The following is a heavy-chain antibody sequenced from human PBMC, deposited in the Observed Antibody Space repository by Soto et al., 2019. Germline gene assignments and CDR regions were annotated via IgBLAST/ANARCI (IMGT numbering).Heavy chain of an antibody. D-gene: IGHD3-9*01. CDR2: IYHTGRT. V-gene: IGHV4-4*02. J-gene: IGHJ3*02. CDR1: NASISSSNW. Sequence: QVQLQESGPRLVKPSGTLSLTCVITNASISSSNWWSWVRQPPGKGLEWIGEIYHTGRTNYAPSLKSRVPRSIDNSNNRFSLRLTSLTAADTAVYYCVRDEAHYDILTGSSLGRAFDIWGQGTMVTVSS. CDR3: VRDEAHYDILTGSSLGRAFDI.